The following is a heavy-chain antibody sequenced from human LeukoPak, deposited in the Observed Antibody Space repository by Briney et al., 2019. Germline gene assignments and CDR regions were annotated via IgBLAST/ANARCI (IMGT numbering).Heavy chain of an antibody. D-gene: IGHD3-10*01. CDR1: GYSFTSYW. CDR2: IYPGDSDT. CDR3: ARTRMVRGASNWFDP. V-gene: IGHV5-51*01. J-gene: IGHJ5*02. Sequence: GGSLKISCKGSGYSFTSYWIGWVRQMPGKGLELMGIIYPGDSDTRYSPSFQGQVTISADKSISTAYLQWSSLKASDTAMYYCARTRMVRGASNWFDPWGQGTLVTVSS.